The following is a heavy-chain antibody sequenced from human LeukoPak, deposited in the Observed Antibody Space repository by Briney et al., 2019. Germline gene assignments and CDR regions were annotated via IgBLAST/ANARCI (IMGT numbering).Heavy chain of an antibody. CDR1: GFIFSTYG. CDR3: ASDVYYRDSTGYFDN. D-gene: IGHD3-16*01. J-gene: IGHJ4*03. CDR2: IQYDGGNK. V-gene: IGHV3-30*02. Sequence: GGSLRLSCAASGFIFSTYGMHWVRQAPGKGLEWVTFIQYDGGNKNYTISRDNSKNRLNLQMNSLRAEDTAVYYCASDVYYRDSTGYFDNWGQGTLVTVPS.